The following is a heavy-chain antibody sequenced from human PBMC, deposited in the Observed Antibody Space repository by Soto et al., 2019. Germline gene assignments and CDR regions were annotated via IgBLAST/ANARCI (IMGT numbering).Heavy chain of an antibody. Sequence: RSLTCTVSGGSISSGDYYWSWIRQPPGKGLEWIGYIYYSGSTFYNPSLKSRVSISLDTSKSQFSLKLNSVTAADTAVYYCAREGFSNYPDYWGQGTLVTVSS. CDR1: GGSISSGDYY. CDR3: AREGFSNYPDY. V-gene: IGHV4-30-4*01. CDR2: IYYSGST. J-gene: IGHJ4*02. D-gene: IGHD1-1*01.